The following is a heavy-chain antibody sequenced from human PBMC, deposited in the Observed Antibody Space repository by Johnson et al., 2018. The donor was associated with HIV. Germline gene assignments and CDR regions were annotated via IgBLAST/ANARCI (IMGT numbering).Heavy chain of an antibody. V-gene: IGHV3-7*01. J-gene: IGHJ3*02. CDR2: IKQDGSEK. D-gene: IGHD2-15*01. CDR3: ARDVAPIAFDI. CDR1: GFIFGMFS. Sequence: VQLVESGGGLVQPGGSLRLSCAASGFIFGMFSMRWVRQAPGRGLERVANIKQDGSEKYYVDSVKGRFTISRDNAKNSLYLQMNSLRAEDTAVYYCARDVAPIAFDIWGQGTMVTVSS.